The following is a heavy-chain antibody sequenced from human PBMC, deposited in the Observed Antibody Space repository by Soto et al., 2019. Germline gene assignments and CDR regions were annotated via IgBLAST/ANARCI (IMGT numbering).Heavy chain of an antibody. J-gene: IGHJ3*01. D-gene: IGHD3-10*01. CDR3: ARDRISTRGDAFDL. CDR2: IIPIPDIT. Sequence: QVQLVQSGAEVRKPGSSVKVSCKAPGGTFSTYIISWVRQAPGQGLEWMGRIIPIPDITNYAQKFQARVTVTADRSTSTACIELTSLKSEDTAVYYCARDRISTRGDAFDLWGQGTMVTVSS. V-gene: IGHV1-69*08. CDR1: GGTFSTYI.